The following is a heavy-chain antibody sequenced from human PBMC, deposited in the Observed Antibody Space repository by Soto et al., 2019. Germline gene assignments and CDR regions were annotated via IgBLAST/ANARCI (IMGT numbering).Heavy chain of an antibody. D-gene: IGHD1-26*01. CDR2: INLLNVGGP. J-gene: IGHJ6*02. Sequence: ASVKVSCKASRYTFSAHYIHLMRQALGQGLECLGWINLLNVGGPKYAHKFKGMFTMTRDKSITTAYMELRSLRSDDTAVLYLARGSLRDGSYFGLDAWGQGTTVTVSS. V-gene: IGHV1-2*02. CDR1: RYTFSAHY. CDR3: ARGSLRDGSYFGLDA.